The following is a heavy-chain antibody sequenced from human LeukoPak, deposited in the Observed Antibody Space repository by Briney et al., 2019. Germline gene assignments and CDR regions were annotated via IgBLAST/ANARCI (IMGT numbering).Heavy chain of an antibody. Sequence: SETLSLTCTVSGDSISSYYWSWIRQPPGKGLEWIGYIYNSESTYYNPSLKSRFTTSVDTSKKQFSLKLTSVTAADTAVYYCARGLLKGQLHLGYSYYMDVWGKGTTITVSS. CDR2: IYNSEST. CDR3: ARGLLKGQLHLGYSYYMDV. CDR1: GDSISSYY. V-gene: IGHV4-59*13. J-gene: IGHJ6*03. D-gene: IGHD2-2*01.